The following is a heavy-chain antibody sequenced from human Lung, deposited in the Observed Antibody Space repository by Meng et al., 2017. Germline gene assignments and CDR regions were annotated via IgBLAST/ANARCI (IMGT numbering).Heavy chain of an antibody. Sequence: QVQLRTWGAGLLKPSETLPLTCVVSGGSFSDYYWSWIRQPPGKGLEWIGEINHSGSTNYNPSLESRATISVDTSQNNLSLKLSSVTAADSAVYYCARGPTTMAHDFDYWGQGTLVTVSS. D-gene: IGHD4-11*01. CDR2: INHSGST. CDR3: ARGPTTMAHDFDY. V-gene: IGHV4-34*01. J-gene: IGHJ4*02. CDR1: GGSFSDYY.